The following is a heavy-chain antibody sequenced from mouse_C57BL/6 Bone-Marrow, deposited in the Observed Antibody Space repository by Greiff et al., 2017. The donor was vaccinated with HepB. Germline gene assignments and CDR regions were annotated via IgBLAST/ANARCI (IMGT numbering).Heavy chain of an antibody. CDR2: IDPEDGDT. Sequence: DVKLVESGAELVRPGASVKLSCTASGFNIKDYYMHWVKQRPEQGLEWIGRIDPEDGDTEYAPKFQGKATMTADTSSNTAYLQLSSLTSEDTAVYYCTYLNYYSKGYYAMDYWGQGTSVTVSS. D-gene: IGHD2-5*01. CDR1: GFNIKDYY. J-gene: IGHJ4*01. CDR3: TYLNYYSKGYYAMDY. V-gene: IGHV14-1*01.